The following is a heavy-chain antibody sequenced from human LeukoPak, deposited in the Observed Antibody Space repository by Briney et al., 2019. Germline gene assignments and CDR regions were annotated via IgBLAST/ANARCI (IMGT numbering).Heavy chain of an antibody. CDR1: GGSISSYY. V-gene: IGHV4-59*08. CDR2: IYYSGST. Sequence: PSETLSLTCTVSGGSISSYYWSWIRQPPGKGLEWIGYIYYSGSTNYNPSLKSRVTISVDTSKNQFSLKLSSVTAADTAVYYCARVYYGSGPHPFDYWGQGTLVTVSS. D-gene: IGHD3-10*01. J-gene: IGHJ4*02. CDR3: ARVYYGSGPHPFDY.